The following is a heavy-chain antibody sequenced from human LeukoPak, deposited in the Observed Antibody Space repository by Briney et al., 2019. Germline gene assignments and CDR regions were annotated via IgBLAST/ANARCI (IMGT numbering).Heavy chain of an antibody. V-gene: IGHV1-46*01. Sequence: GASVKVSCKASGYTFTSYYMHWVRQAPGQGLEWMGIINPSGGSTSYAQKFQGRVTMTRDTSTSTVYMELSSLRSEDTAVYYCARDRAPVLRFLEWLPGDAFDIWGQGTMVTVSS. CDR2: INPSGGST. D-gene: IGHD3-3*01. CDR3: ARDRAPVLRFLEWLPGDAFDI. CDR1: GYTFTSYY. J-gene: IGHJ3*02.